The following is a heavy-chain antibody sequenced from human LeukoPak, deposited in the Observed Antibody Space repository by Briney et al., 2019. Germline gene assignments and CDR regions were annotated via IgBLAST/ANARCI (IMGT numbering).Heavy chain of an antibody. D-gene: IGHD3-22*01. CDR3: ARDWLIPTYYYDSRVWFYDY. CDR1: GYTFTSYG. CDR2: ISAYNGNT. J-gene: IGHJ4*02. V-gene: IGHV1-18*01. Sequence: ASVKVSCKASGYTFTSYGISWVRQAPGQGLEWMGWISAYNGNTNYAQKLQGRVTMTTDTSTSTAYMELRSLRSDDTAVYYCARDWLIPTYYYDSRVWFYDYWGQGTLVTVSS.